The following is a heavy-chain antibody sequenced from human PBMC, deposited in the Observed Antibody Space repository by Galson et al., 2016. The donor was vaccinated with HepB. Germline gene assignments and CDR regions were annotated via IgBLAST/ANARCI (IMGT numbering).Heavy chain of an antibody. CDR2: ININTGIP. CDR1: GYTFTSYA. V-gene: IGHV7-4-1*02. CDR3: ARAPKYGYYFGQIGPAGH. Sequence: SVKVSCKASGYTFTSYAINWVRQAPGQGLEWMGWININTGIPTYAQGFTGRFVFSLDTSVSTTYLQISSLKAEDTAVYYCARAPKYGYYFGQIGPAGHWGQGTLVTVSS. J-gene: IGHJ4*02. D-gene: IGHD2/OR15-2a*01.